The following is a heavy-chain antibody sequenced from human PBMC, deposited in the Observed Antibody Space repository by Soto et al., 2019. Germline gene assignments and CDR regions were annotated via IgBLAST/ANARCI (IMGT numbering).Heavy chain of an antibody. CDR1: GGSISGHY. V-gene: IGHV4-59*08. Sequence: QVQLQESGPGLVKPSETLSLSCSVSGGSISGHYWSWVRQTPGKGLEWIGYMYYSGSTNYNPSLKSPVTITVNTSKTLVSLRRTPVTAADTAVYYCARGPYYDLSWNYYYMDVWGKGTTVTVSS. CDR3: ARGPYYDLSWNYYYMDV. J-gene: IGHJ6*03. CDR2: MYYSGST. D-gene: IGHD3-16*01.